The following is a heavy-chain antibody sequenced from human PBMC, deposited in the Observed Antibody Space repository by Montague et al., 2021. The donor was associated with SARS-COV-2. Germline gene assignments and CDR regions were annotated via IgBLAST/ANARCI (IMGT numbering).Heavy chain of an antibody. D-gene: IGHD3-22*01. CDR3: ARDNEHYYSPSYYYRMDV. V-gene: IGHV4-59*01. CDR2: VYYSGST. CDR1: GGSISTYY. Sequence: SETLSLTCTVSGGSISTYYWSWIRQPPGKGLEWIGYVYYSGSTNYNPSLKSRVTISVDMSKNQFSLKLSSVTAADTAVYYCARDNEHYYSPSYYYRMDVWGQGTTVTVSS. J-gene: IGHJ6*02.